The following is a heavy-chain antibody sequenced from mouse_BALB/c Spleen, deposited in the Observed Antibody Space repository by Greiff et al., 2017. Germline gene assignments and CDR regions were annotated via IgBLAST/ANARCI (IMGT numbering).Heavy chain of an antibody. CDR1: GYSITSDYA. Sequence: VQLKESGPGLVKPSQSLSLTCTVTGYSITSDYAWNWIRQFPGNKLEWMGYISYSGSTSYNPSLKSRISITRDTSKNQFFLQLNSVTTEDTATYYCARDYGSYYFDYWGQGTTLTVSS. CDR3: ARDYGSYYFDY. D-gene: IGHD2-1*01. CDR2: ISYSGST. V-gene: IGHV3-2*02. J-gene: IGHJ2*01.